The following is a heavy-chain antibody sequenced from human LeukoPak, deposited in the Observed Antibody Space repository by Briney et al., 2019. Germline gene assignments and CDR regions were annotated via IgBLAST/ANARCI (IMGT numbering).Heavy chain of an antibody. Sequence: SETLSLTCTVSGGFITSSDYYWGWIRQPPGKGLEWIGNIYYMGTTYHNPSLKRRVTISVDTSKNQFSLKLSSVTAADTAVYYCARAPCSGGSCPYWYFDLWGRGTLVTVSS. CDR1: GGFITSSDYY. CDR2: IYYMGTT. J-gene: IGHJ2*01. D-gene: IGHD2-15*01. CDR3: ARAPCSGGSCPYWYFDL. V-gene: IGHV4-39*07.